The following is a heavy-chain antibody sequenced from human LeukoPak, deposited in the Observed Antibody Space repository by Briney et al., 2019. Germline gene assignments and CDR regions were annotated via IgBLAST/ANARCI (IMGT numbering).Heavy chain of an antibody. CDR1: GSTFSRYA. V-gene: IGHV3-23*01. CDR3: AKDISQGYTFGSIEEDY. D-gene: IGHD5-18*01. J-gene: IGHJ4*02. CDR2: ISESDGST. Sequence: GGSLRLSCAASGSTFSRYAMSWVRQAPGKGLEWLSAISESDGSTYYADSVKGRFTISRDNSKNTLYLQMNSLGADNTAVYFCAKDISQGYTFGSIEEDYWGQGTLVTVSS.